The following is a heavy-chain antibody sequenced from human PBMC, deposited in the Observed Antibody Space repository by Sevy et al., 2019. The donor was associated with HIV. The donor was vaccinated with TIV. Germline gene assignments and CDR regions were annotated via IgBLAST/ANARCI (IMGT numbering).Heavy chain of an antibody. V-gene: IGHV4-34*01. CDR3: AGENAWGRGYS. J-gene: IGHJ4*02. D-gene: IGHD1-26*01. CDR2: INHSGIT. Sequence: SETLSLTCAVYGGSFSDYYWNWIRQPPGKGLEWIGEINHSGITKYNPSLKSRVTISVDTSKNQFSLKLSSVTAADTAMYYCAGENAWGRGYSWGQGTLVTVSS. CDR1: GGSFSDYY.